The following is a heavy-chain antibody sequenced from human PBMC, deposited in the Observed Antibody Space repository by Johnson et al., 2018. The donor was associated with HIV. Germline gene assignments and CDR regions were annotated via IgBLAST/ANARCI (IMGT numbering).Heavy chain of an antibody. CDR3: ARSFDSSDYWKHAFDV. V-gene: IGHV3-11*01. CDR2: ISSSGSTI. CDR1: GFTFSDYY. Sequence: VQLVESGGGLVKPGGSLRLSCAASGFTFSDYYMSWIRQAPGKGLEWVSYISSSGSTIYYADSVKGRFTISRDNAKNSLYLQMNSLRAEDTALYYCARSFDSSDYWKHAFDVWGQGTMVTVSS. J-gene: IGHJ3*01. D-gene: IGHD3-22*01.